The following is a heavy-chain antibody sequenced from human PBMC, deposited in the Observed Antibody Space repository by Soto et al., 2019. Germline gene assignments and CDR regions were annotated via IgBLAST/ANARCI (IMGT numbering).Heavy chain of an antibody. Sequence: SETLSLTCTVSGASMNSYHWSWIRQPAGKGLEWIGHIHSSGSTNYNPSLKSRVTMSVDTSKNQFSLRLMSLTAADTAVYYCARDRRAAHNTRGPIDPWGQGIMVTVSS. CDR3: ARDRRAAHNTRGPIDP. D-gene: IGHD6-13*01. J-gene: IGHJ5*02. V-gene: IGHV4-4*07. CDR1: GASMNSYH. CDR2: IHSSGST.